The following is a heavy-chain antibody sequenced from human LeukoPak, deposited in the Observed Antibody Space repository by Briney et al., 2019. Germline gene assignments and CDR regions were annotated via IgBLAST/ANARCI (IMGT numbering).Heavy chain of an antibody. CDR2: ITGSGSGT. V-gene: IGHV3-23*01. CDR1: GFSFSNYA. D-gene: IGHD6-19*01. J-gene: IGHJ1*01. CDR3: AIDPTVPGTADYFPH. Sequence: GGSLRLSCAASGFSFSNYAMSWFRQAPGKGLEWVSLITGSGSGTYYADSVKGRFTISRDNSKNTLDLQMNSLRAEDTTVYYCAIDPTVPGTADYFPHWGQGTLVTVSS.